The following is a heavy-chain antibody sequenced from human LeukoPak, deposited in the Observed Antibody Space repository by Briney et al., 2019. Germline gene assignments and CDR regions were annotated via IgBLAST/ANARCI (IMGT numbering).Heavy chain of an antibody. Sequence: GGSLRLSCAAPGITFSRFGMHWLRQAPGKGLEWVSYISSSGSTIYYADSVKGRFTISRDNAKNSLYLQMNSLRAEDTAVYYCARPDSYCTNGVCYPNWFDPWGQGTLVTVSS. CDR2: ISSSGSTI. D-gene: IGHD2-8*01. CDR3: ARPDSYCTNGVCYPNWFDP. CDR1: GITFSRFG. V-gene: IGHV3-48*03. J-gene: IGHJ5*02.